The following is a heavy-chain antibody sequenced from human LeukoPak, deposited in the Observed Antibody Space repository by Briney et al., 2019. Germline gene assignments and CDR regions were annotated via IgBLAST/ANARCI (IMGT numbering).Heavy chain of an antibody. Sequence: VASVKVSCKASGYTFTSYTMNWVRQAPGQGLEWMGWINTNTGNPTYAQGFTGRFVFSLDTSVSTAYLQISSLKAEDTAVYYCANKVYCSTTSCYPAGYWGQGTLVTVSS. CDR3: ANKVYCSTTSCYPAGY. J-gene: IGHJ4*02. CDR1: GYTFTSYT. CDR2: INTNTGNP. D-gene: IGHD2-2*01. V-gene: IGHV7-4-1*02.